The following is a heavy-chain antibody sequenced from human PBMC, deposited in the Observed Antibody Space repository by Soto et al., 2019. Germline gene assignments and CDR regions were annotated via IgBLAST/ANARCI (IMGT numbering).Heavy chain of an antibody. CDR3: ARSFRITMVRGVKFWFDS. J-gene: IGHJ5*01. Sequence: SETLSLTCTVSGGSISSYYWSWIRQPTGKGLEWIGYIYYSGSTNYNPSLKSRVTISVDTSKNQFSLKLSSVTAADTAVYYCARSFRITMVRGVKFWFDSWGQGTLVTVSS. D-gene: IGHD3-10*01. V-gene: IGHV4-59*01. CDR2: IYYSGST. CDR1: GGSISSYY.